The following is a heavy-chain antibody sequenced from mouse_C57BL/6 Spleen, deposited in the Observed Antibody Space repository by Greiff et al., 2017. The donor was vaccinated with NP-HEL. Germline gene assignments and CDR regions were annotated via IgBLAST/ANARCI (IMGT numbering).Heavy chain of an antibody. CDR2: ISSGGGYI. J-gene: IGHJ4*01. CDR1: GFTFSSYA. Sequence: DVQLVESGEGLVKPGGSLKLSCAASGFTFSSYAMSWVRQTPEKRLEWVAYISSGGGYIYYADTVKGRFTISRDNARNTLYLQMSSLKSEDTAMYYCTGDDGYYHYAMDYWGQGTSVTVSS. D-gene: IGHD2-3*01. CDR3: TGDDGYYHYAMDY. V-gene: IGHV5-9-1*02.